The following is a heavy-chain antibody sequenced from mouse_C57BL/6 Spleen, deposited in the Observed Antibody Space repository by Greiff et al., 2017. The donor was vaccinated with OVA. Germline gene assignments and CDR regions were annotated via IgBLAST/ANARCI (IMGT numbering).Heavy chain of an antibody. D-gene: IGHD2-5*01. CDR1: GYTFTSYW. V-gene: IGHV1-61*01. J-gene: IGHJ1*03. CDR2: IYPSDSET. CDR3: ARYSNYEDFDV. Sequence: QIQLQQPGAELVRPGSSVKLSCKASGYTFTSYWMDWVKQRPGQGLEWIGNIYPSDSETHYNQKFKDKATLTVDKSSSTAYMQLSSLTSEDSAVYYCARYSNYEDFDVWGTGTTVTVSS.